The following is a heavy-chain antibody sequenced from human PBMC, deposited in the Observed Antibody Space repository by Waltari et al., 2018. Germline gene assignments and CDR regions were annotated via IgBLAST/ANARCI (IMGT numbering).Heavy chain of an antibody. CDR1: GGSISSYY. CDR2: SYYSGST. J-gene: IGHJ5*02. Sequence: QVQLQESGPGLVKPSETLSLTCTVSGGSISSYYWSWIRQPPGKGLEWIGYSYYSGSTNSHPSLKSRVTISVDTSKNQFSLKLSSVTAADTAVCYCARDRQLDPWGQGTLVTVSS. D-gene: IGHD6-6*01. V-gene: IGHV4-59*01. CDR3: ARDRQLDP.